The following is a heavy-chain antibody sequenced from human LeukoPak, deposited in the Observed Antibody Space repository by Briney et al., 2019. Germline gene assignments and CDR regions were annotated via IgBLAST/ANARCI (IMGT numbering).Heavy chain of an antibody. D-gene: IGHD2-21*02. Sequence: ASVKVSCKASGGTFSSYAISWVRQAPGQGLEWMGGITPIFGTANYAQKFQGRVTITADESTSTAYMELSSLRSEDTAVYYCARDIPCGGDCYNWFDPWGQGTLVTVSS. CDR2: ITPIFGTA. CDR1: GGTFSSYA. CDR3: ARDIPCGGDCYNWFDP. J-gene: IGHJ5*02. V-gene: IGHV1-69*13.